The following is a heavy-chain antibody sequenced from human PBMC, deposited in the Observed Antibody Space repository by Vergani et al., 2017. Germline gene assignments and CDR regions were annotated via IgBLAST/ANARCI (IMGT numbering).Heavy chain of an antibody. CDR3: ASDTHSGQRADR. CDR1: FDSIRNLY. CDR2: IHYSENT. V-gene: IGHV4-59*11. J-gene: IGHJ5*02. Sequence: QVQLQESCPGLVKSSETLSLTCSVSFDSIRNLYCNWIRQPPGKGLAWIGSIHYSENTNYNPSLKTRVTISVDTSKNQFSLTLTSVTAADTAVYYCASDTHSGQRADRWGQGILVTVTS. D-gene: IGHD6-19*01.